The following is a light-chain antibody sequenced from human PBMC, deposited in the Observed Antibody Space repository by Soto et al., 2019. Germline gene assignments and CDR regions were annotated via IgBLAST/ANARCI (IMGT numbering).Light chain of an antibody. CDR1: SSDVGGYKY. J-gene: IGLJ2*01. CDR2: EVS. Sequence: QSALTQPASVSGSPGQSITISCTGTSSDVGGYKYVSWYQQHPGKAPKVLIYEVSNRPSGVSNRFSGSKSGNTASLTISGLQPEDEADYYCSSYRSSSMVEFGGGTKLTVL. V-gene: IGLV2-14*01. CDR3: SSYRSSSMVE.